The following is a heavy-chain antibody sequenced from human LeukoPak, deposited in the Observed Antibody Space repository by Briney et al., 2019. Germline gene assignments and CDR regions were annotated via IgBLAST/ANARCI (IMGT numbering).Heavy chain of an antibody. J-gene: IGHJ6*04. D-gene: IGHD3-10*02. CDR3: AELGITMTGGV. CDR1: GFTFSSYE. CDR2: ISSSGSTI. V-gene: IGHV3-48*03. Sequence: GGSLRLSCAASGFTFSSYEMNWVRQAPGRGLEWVSYISSSGSTIYYADAVEGRSTISRDNAKNSLYLQMNSLRAEDTAVYYCAELGITMTGGVWGKGTTVTISS.